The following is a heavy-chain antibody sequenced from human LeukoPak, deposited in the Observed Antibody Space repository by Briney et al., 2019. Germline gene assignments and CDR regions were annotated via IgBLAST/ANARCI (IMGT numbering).Heavy chain of an antibody. J-gene: IGHJ4*02. D-gene: IGHD3-22*01. Sequence: SETLSLTCAVYGGSFSDYYWSWIRQPPGKGLEWIGEINHSGSTNYNPSLKSRVTISVDTSKNQFSLKLNSVTAADTAVYYCASSGYKGRLWGQGTLVTVPS. CDR1: GGSFSDYY. CDR3: ASSGYKGRL. CDR2: INHSGST. V-gene: IGHV4-34*01.